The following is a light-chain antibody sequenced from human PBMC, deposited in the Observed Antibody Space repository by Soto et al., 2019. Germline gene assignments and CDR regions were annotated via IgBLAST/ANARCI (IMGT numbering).Light chain of an antibody. J-gene: IGKJ1*01. CDR3: QKYNIALSP. V-gene: IGKV1-39*01. CDR1: QSIALS. CDR2: VAF. Sequence: DVQMSQCPSSLYKTVGDTVTMTCRASQSIALSVNWYQQKPGKAPKLLIYVAFTLESGVPSRFSGSGSGTEFTLTISSLQPEDVATYYCQKYNIALSPFGQGTKVDNK.